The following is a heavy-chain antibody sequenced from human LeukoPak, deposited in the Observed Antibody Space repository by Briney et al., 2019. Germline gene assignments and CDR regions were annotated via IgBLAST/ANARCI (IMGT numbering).Heavy chain of an antibody. J-gene: IGHJ4*02. V-gene: IGHV3-7*01. Sequence: GRFLRLSCAASGFTFSSYWMSWVRQAPGKGLEWVANIKQDGSEKYYVDSVKGRFTISGDNAKNSLYLQMNSLRAEDTAVYYCARGHSSSSLGFDYWGQGTLVTVSS. CDR3: ARGHSSSSLGFDY. CDR2: IKQDGSEK. D-gene: IGHD6-6*01. CDR1: GFTFSSYW.